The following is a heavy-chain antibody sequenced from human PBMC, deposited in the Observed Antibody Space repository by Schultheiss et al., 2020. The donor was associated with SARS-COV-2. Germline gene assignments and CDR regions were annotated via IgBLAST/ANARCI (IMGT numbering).Heavy chain of an antibody. CDR1: GGSISSGGYY. V-gene: IGHV4-30-4*08. J-gene: IGHJ4*02. D-gene: IGHD4-17*01. Sequence: SETLSLTCTVSGGSISSGGYYWSWIRQPPGKGLEWIGYIYYSGSTYYNPSLKSRVTISVDTSKNQFSLKLSSVTAADTAVYYCARLDTGDYGDYVTLRYYFDYWGQGTLVTVSS. CDR3: ARLDTGDYGDYVTLRYYFDY. CDR2: IYYSGST.